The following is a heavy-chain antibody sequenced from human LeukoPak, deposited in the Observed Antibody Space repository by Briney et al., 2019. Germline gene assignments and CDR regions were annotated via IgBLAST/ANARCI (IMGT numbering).Heavy chain of an antibody. CDR1: SGSLSNYY. CDR3: ARVDQWLVYFDY. D-gene: IGHD6-19*01. V-gene: IGHV4-34*01. J-gene: IGHJ4*02. CDR2: INQSGST. Sequence: SETLSLTCAVYSGSLSNYYWSWIRQPPGKGLEWIGEINQSGSTNYNPSLKSRVTISVDTSKNHFSLKLSSVTAADTAVYYCARVDQWLVYFDYWGQGTLVTVSS.